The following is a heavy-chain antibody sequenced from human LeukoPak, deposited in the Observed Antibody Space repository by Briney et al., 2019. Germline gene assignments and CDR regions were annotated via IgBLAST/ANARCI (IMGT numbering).Heavy chain of an antibody. CDR1: GYTFTGYY. CDR2: INPNSGGT. V-gene: IGHV1-2*04. D-gene: IGHD3-10*01. J-gene: IGHJ4*02. CDR3: ARGRMDQGLMVYYFDY. Sequence: ASVKVSCKASGYTFTGYYTHWVRQAPGQGLEWMGWINPNSGGTNYAQKFQGWVTMTRDTSISTAYMELSRLRSDDTAVYYCARGRMDQGLMVYYFDYWGQGTLVTVSS.